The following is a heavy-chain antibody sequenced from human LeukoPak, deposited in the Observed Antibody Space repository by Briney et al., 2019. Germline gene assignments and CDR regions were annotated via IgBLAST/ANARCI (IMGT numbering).Heavy chain of an antibody. CDR3: ARSWRIVVVTAIGGRGNYFDY. Sequence: NYNPSLKSRVTISVDTSKNQFSLKLSSVTAADTAVYYCARSWRIVVVTAIGGRGNYFDYWGQGTLVTVPS. J-gene: IGHJ4*02. V-gene: IGHV4-34*01. D-gene: IGHD2-21*02.